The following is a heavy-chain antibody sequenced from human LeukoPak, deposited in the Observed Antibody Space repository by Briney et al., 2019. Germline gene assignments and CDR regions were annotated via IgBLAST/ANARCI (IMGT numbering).Heavy chain of an antibody. D-gene: IGHD3-9*01. Sequence: GASVKVSCKASGYTFTDHYIHWVRQAPGQGLEWMGWINPNSGGTNYAQKLQGRVTMTTDTSTSTAYMELRSLRSDDTAVYYCARISLHYDILTGYYISPWMDYWGQGTLVTVSS. CDR3: ARISLHYDILTGYYISPWMDY. J-gene: IGHJ4*02. CDR1: GYTFTDHY. CDR2: INPNSGGT. V-gene: IGHV1-2*02.